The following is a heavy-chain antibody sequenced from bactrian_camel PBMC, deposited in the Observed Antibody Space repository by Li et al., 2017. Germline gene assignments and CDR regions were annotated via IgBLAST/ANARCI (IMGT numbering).Heavy chain of an antibody. D-gene: IGHD6*01. J-gene: IGHJ4*01. Sequence: DVQLVESGGGLVQPGGSLRLACAASGFPFSNYAMAWVRQAPGKGLEWVSLITSDGSTTYYADSVKGRFTISRDNAKNTVYLQLNSLRTEDMAMYYCAKTGDGGSWGEYNYWGQGTQVTVS. V-gene: IGHV3S40*01. CDR1: GFPFSNYA. CDR3: AKTGDGGSWGEYNY. CDR2: ITSDGSTT.